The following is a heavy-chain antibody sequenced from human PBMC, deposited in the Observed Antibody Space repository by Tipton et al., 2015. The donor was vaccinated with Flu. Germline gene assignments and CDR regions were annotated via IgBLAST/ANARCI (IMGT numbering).Heavy chain of an antibody. J-gene: IGHJ5*02. Sequence: SLRLSCAASGFTVSSNYMSWVRQAPGKGLEWVSVIYSDGSTYYVDSVKGRFTVSRDNSKNMLSLQMNSLRAEDTAVHYCARGQGANPWGQGTLVTVSS. CDR3: ARGQGANP. V-gene: IGHV3-53*01. CDR2: IYSDGST. CDR1: GFTVSSNY.